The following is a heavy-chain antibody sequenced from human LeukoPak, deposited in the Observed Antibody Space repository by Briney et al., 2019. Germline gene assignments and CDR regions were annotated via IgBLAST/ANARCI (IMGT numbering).Heavy chain of an antibody. Sequence: SQTLSLTCTVSGGSISSGDYYWSCIRQPPGKGLEWIAYIYYSGRTNFNPSLKSRVTISVDTSKNQFSLKLSSVTAADTAVYYCAREGTAGTNLNWFDPWGQGTLVTVSS. CDR1: GGSISSGDYY. D-gene: IGHD1-1*01. J-gene: IGHJ5*02. CDR3: AREGTAGTNLNWFDP. CDR2: IYYSGRT. V-gene: IGHV4-30-4*01.